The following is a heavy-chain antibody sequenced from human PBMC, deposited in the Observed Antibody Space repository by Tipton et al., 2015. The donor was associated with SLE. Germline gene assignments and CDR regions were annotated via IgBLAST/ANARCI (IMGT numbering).Heavy chain of an antibody. CDR2: VHHTGGN. D-gene: IGHD1/OR15-1a*01. Sequence: TLSLTCSVAGLSMTTRPWWTWVRQPPGKGLEWVGEVHHTGGNNYNPSLKSRVTLLVDKSKNQFSLKLTSVTAADTAVYYCGRTGTTANAMDVWGQGTTVT. V-gene: IGHV4-4*02. CDR3: GRTGTTANAMDV. CDR1: GLSMTTRPW. J-gene: IGHJ6*02.